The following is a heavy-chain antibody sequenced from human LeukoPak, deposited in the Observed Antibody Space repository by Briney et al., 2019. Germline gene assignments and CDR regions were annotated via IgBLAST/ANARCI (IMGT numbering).Heavy chain of an antibody. V-gene: IGHV3-11*01. Sequence: GGSLRLSCVACGCSFTDYYMSRIRQAPGRGLEWISYISGSGSDLYYADSVKGRFTISRDNANNSLYLQMNSLRAEDTAVYYCARSIGYYYTMDVWGQGTTVTVSS. J-gene: IGHJ6*02. CDR1: GCSFTDYY. CDR2: ISGSGSDL. D-gene: IGHD3-22*01. CDR3: ARSIGYYYTMDV.